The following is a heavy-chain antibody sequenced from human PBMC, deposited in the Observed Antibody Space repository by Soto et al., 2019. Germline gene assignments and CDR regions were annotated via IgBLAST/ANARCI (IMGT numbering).Heavy chain of an antibody. J-gene: IGHJ4*02. CDR2: VRRSGA. CDR1: GFTFSSCT. V-gene: IGHV3-23*01. Sequence: EVQLLESGGGLVQPGGSLRLSCVTSGFTFSSCTMNWVRQAPGQGLEWFSSVRRSGAYYADSVKGRFTISRDNSRSTLYLQMDSFRAEDTAVYYCAKVLTDDNGWYHFDSWGQGTLVTVSS. D-gene: IGHD6-19*01. CDR3: AKVLTDDNGWYHFDS.